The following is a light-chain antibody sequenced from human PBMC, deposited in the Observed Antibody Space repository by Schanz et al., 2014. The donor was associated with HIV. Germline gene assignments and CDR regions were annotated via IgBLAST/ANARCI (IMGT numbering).Light chain of an antibody. Sequence: QSALTQPASVSGSPGQSITISCTGTSSDVGADNSVSWYQQHPGRAPRLLVYDVTYRPSGVSNRFSGSKSGNTASLTISGLQPEDEADYYCSSYTSSSTPSVVFGGGTKLTVL. CDR3: SSYTSSSTPSVV. CDR1: SSDVGADNS. J-gene: IGLJ2*01. CDR2: DVT. V-gene: IGLV2-14*03.